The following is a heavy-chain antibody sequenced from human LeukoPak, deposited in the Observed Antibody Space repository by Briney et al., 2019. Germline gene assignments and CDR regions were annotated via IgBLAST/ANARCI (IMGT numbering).Heavy chain of an antibody. J-gene: IGHJ5*02. V-gene: IGHV3-48*01. CDR2: ISSSSSTI. D-gene: IGHD1-1*01. CDR3: AKESPYNWNDGYWFDP. Sequence: PGGSLRLSCAASGFTFSSYSMNWVRQAPGKGLEWVSYISSSSSTIYYADSVKGRFTISRDNSKNTLYLQMSSLRAEDTAVYYCAKESPYNWNDGYWFDPWGQGTLVTVSS. CDR1: GFTFSSYS.